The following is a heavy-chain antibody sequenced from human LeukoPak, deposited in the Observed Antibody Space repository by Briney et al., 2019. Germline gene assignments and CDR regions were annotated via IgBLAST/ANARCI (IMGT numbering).Heavy chain of an antibody. D-gene: IGHD4-17*01. J-gene: IGHJ4*02. CDR3: AKGSDYGDYIFDY. CDR1: GFTFDDYA. Sequence: SGRSLRLSCAASGFTFDDYAMHWVRQAPGKGLEWVSGISWNSGSIGYADSVKGRFTISRDNAKNSLYLQMSSLRAEDTALYYCAKGSDYGDYIFDYWGQGTLVTVSS. V-gene: IGHV3-9*01. CDR2: ISWNSGSI.